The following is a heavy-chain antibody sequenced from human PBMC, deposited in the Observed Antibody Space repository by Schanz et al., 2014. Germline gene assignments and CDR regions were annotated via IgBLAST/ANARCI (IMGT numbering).Heavy chain of an antibody. Sequence: VQLVESGGGFVQPGRSLRLSCAASGFAFSVYGMHWVRQAPGKGLEWVAVIWSDGSTKYYADSVKGRFTISRDRFQNTLYLRMSSLRAEDTAVYYCARPRFDYGEVDYWGQGTLXTVSS. J-gene: IGHJ4*02. CDR2: IWSDGSTK. CDR3: ARPRFDYGEVDY. D-gene: IGHD4-17*01. V-gene: IGHV3-33*01. CDR1: GFAFSVYG.